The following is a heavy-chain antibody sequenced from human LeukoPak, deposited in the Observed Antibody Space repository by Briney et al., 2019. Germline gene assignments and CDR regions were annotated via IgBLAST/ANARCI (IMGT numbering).Heavy chain of an antibody. V-gene: IGHV3-48*03. Sequence: GGSLRLSCAASGFTFSSYEMNWVRQAPGKGLEWVSYISSSGSTIYYADSVKGRFTISRDNSKNTLYLQMNSLRAEDTAVYYCARVRWLSPLDAFDIWGQGTMVTVSS. CDR1: GFTFSSYE. CDR2: ISSSGSTI. D-gene: IGHD3-22*01. CDR3: ARVRWLSPLDAFDI. J-gene: IGHJ3*02.